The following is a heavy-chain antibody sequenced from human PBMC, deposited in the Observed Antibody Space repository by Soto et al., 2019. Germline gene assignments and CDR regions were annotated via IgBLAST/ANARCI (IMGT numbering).Heavy chain of an antibody. CDR3: ARGGHYYDSVAGWFDP. Sequence: QVQLVQSGAEVKMPGASVKVSCKASGYTFTSYYMHWVRQAPGQGLEWMGIINPSDGSTTYAQKFQGRVTMTRDTSTSTVYMELSSLRSEDTATHFCARGGHYYDSVAGWFDPWGQGTLVTVSS. CDR1: GYTFTSYY. CDR2: INPSDGST. D-gene: IGHD3-22*01. V-gene: IGHV1-46*01. J-gene: IGHJ5*02.